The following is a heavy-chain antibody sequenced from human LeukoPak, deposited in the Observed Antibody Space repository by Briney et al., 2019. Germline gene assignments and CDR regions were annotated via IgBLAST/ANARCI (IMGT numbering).Heavy chain of an antibody. CDR2: INHSGST. CDR1: GGSFSGYY. D-gene: IGHD6-13*01. CDR3: ARGRQQLATIYYYYYMDV. J-gene: IGHJ6*03. Sequence: PSETLSLTCAVYGGSFSGYYWSWLRQPPGKGLEGIGEINHSGSTNYNPSLKSRVTISVDTSKNQFSLKLSSVTAADTAVYYCARGRQQLATIYYYYYMDVWGKGTTVTVSS. V-gene: IGHV4-34*01.